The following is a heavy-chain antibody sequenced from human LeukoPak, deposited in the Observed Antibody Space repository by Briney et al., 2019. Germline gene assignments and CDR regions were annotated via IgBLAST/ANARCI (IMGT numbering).Heavy chain of an antibody. D-gene: IGHD4-17*01. CDR2: IYYSGST. CDR3: ARRDGDYFDY. V-gene: IGHV4-31*03. J-gene: IGHJ4*02. Sequence: SQTLSLTCTVSGGSISSGGYYWSWIRQHPGKGLEWIGYIYYSGSTYYNPSLKSRVIISVDTSKNQFSLKLSSVTAADTAVYYCARRDGDYFDYWGQGTLVTVSS. CDR1: GGSISSGGYY.